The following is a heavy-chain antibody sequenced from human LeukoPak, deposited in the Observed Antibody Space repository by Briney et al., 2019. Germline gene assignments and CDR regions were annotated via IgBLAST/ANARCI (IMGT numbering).Heavy chain of an antibody. D-gene: IGHD1-7*01. J-gene: IGHJ4*02. Sequence: GASVKVSCKASGGTFISYAISWVRQAPAQGLEWMGGIIPIFGTANYAQKFHGRVTITADESTSTAYMELSSLRSEDTAVYYCARGAQLELRAPFDYWGQGTLVTVSS. CDR2: IIPIFGTA. CDR1: GGTFISYA. CDR3: ARGAQLELRAPFDY. V-gene: IGHV1-69*13.